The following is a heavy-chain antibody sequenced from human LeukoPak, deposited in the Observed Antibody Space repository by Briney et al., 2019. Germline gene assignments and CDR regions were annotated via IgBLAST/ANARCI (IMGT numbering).Heavy chain of an antibody. Sequence: PSETLSLTCAVSGASLSGYFWNWIRQTPGKGLEWIANIHYNGNTNYNPSLRSRVTISADTSKNQFSLKLSSVTAADTAVYYCARLGGGMDVWGQGTTVTVSS. CDR3: ARLGGGMDV. CDR1: GASLSGYF. J-gene: IGHJ6*02. D-gene: IGHD4-23*01. CDR2: IHYNGNT. V-gene: IGHV4-59*08.